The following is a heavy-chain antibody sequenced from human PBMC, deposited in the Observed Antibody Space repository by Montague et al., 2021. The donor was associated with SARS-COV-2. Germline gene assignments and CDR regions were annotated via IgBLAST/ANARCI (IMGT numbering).Heavy chain of an antibody. Sequence: SLRLSCAVSGFTFSNYWMHWVRQAPGKGLEWVSRTNSDGRSTTYADSVKGRFTISRDNAKNTLFLQINSLRGEDTAVYYCVREVGMVVARTLGRLDPWGQGISVTVSS. CDR2: TNSDGRST. D-gene: IGHD6-19*01. CDR1: GFTFSNYW. CDR3: VREVGMVVARTLGRLDP. J-gene: IGHJ5*02. V-gene: IGHV3-74*01.